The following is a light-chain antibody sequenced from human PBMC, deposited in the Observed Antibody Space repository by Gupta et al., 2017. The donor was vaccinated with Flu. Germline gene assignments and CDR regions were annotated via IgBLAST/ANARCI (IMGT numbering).Light chain of an antibody. CDR3: LLYYGGARGVG. V-gene: IGLV7-43*01. CDR2: RTS. CDR1: TGAVTSGYY. Sequence: QTVVTQEPSLTVSPGGTVTLTCASSTGAVTSGYYPNWFQQKPGQANRVRSYRTSNKHSWTPARFSGSLLAGKDDLTLSGVQPEDEAEYYCLLYYGGARGVGFGGGTKLTVL. J-gene: IGLJ3*02.